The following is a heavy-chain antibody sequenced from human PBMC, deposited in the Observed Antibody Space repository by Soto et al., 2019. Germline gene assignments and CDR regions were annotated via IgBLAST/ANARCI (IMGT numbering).Heavy chain of an antibody. V-gene: IGHV1-8*01. D-gene: IGHD3-16*01. CDR1: GDTFTGDE. CDR2: MNLNGGNT. CDR3: ARVPRGSRYFYYLDV. Sequence: QVQLVQSGAEVKKPGASGKISCKASGDTFTGDEITWVRQATGQGLEWMGWMNLNGGNTGYAQTFQGRVSMTGNPSISTAYMELSSLRSEDTAVYYCARVPRGSRYFYYLDVWGKGTTVIVSS. J-gene: IGHJ6*03.